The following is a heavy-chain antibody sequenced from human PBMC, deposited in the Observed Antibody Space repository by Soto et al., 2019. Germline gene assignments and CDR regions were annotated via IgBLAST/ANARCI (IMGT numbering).Heavy chain of an antibody. CDR3: ARDGRAVAGTGAFDI. V-gene: IGHV1-18*01. Sequence: GASVKVSCKASGGTFSSYAISWVRQAPGQGLEWMGWISAYNGNTNYAQKLQGRVTMTTDTSTSTAYMELRSLRSDDTAVYYCARDGRAVAGTGAFDIWGQGTMVTVSS. CDR2: ISAYNGNT. D-gene: IGHD6-19*01. J-gene: IGHJ3*02. CDR1: GGTFSSYA.